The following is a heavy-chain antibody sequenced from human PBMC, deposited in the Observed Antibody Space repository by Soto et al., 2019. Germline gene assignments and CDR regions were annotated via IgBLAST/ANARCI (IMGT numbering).Heavy chain of an antibody. CDR3: ARTRGYSGYDELYYYYGMDV. Sequence: SETLSLTCTVSGGSIISGGYYWSWIRQHPGKGLEWIGYIYYSGSTYYNPSLKSRVTISVDTSKNQFSLKLSSVTAADTAVYYCARTRGYSGYDELYYYYGMDVWGQGTTVTVSS. V-gene: IGHV4-31*03. CDR1: GGSIISGGYY. CDR2: IYYSGST. D-gene: IGHD5-12*01. J-gene: IGHJ6*02.